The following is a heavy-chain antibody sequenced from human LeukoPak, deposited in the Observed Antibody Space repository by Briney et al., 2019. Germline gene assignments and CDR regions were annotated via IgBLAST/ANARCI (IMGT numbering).Heavy chain of an antibody. CDR2: IDSDGSRT. J-gene: IGHJ4*02. CDR3: AKGTEWFGEFDY. CDR1: GFTFSSYS. Sequence: RTGGSLRLSCAASGFTFSSYSMNWVRQAPGKGLVWVSRIDSDGSRTSYADSVKGRFTISRDNSKNTLYLQMNSLRAEDTAVYYCAKGTEWFGEFDYWGQETLVTVSS. D-gene: IGHD3-10*01. V-gene: IGHV3-74*01.